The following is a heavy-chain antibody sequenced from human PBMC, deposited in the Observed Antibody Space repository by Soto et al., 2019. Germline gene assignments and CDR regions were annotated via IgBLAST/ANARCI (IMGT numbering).Heavy chain of an antibody. J-gene: IGHJ5*02. Sequence: SETLSLTCTVSGGSISSYYWSWIRQPPGKGLEWIGHIYYSGSTYYNPSLKSRVTISVDTSKNQFSLKLSSVTAADTAVYYCARGNWFDPWGQGTLVTVSS. CDR1: GGSISSYY. V-gene: IGHV4-30-4*01. CDR3: ARGNWFDP. CDR2: IYYSGST.